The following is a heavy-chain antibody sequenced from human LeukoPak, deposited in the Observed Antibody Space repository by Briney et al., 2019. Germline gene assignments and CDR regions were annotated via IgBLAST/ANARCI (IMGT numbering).Heavy chain of an antibody. CDR1: GFTFSSYA. V-gene: IGHV3-30*04. D-gene: IGHD6-6*01. CDR2: ISYDGSNK. CDR3: ARGRGSSVVFAFDI. J-gene: IGHJ3*02. Sequence: PGGSLRLSCAASGFTFSSYAMHWVRQAPGKGLEWVAVISYDGSNKYYADSVKGRFTISRDNSKNTLYLQMNSLRAEDTAVYYCARGRGSSVVFAFDIWGQGTMVTVSS.